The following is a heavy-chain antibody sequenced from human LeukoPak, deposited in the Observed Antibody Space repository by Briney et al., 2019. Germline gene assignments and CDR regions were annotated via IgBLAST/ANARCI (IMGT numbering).Heavy chain of an antibody. CDR2: INPRDGST. D-gene: IGHD2-2*01. CDR3: ARVYFGYAGSNYYFDY. J-gene: IGHJ4*02. V-gene: IGHV1-46*04. CDR1: GYIFSSYY. Sequence: ASVKVSCKASGYIFSSYYMHWVRQAPGQGLEWMGIINPRDGSTSYAQNLQGRVTMTRDTSTSTVYMELSSLRSEDTAVYYCARVYFGYAGSNYYFDYWGQGTLVTVSS.